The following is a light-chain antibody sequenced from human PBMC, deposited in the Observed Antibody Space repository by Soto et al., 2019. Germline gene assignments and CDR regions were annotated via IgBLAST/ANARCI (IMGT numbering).Light chain of an antibody. CDR1: QSVFYSANNMSY. Sequence: VMTQSPDSLAVSLGGRATIDCKSSQSVFYSANNMSYLAWYQQKPGQRPKLLIYWASVRESGVPDRFSGSASGTHFPLTISSLHPEDAALYFCHQYYASPWTFGPGTTVEIK. CDR2: WAS. J-gene: IGKJ1*01. V-gene: IGKV4-1*01. CDR3: HQYYASPWT.